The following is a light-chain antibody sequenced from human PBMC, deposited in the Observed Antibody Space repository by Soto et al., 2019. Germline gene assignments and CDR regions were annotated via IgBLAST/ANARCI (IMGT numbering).Light chain of an antibody. Sequence: DIQLTQSPSLLSASVGDRATITCRASHDISTYLAWYQQKPGKAPKLLSYEASTLQSGVPSRFRGSGSGTEFTLTISGLLPEDFETYHCQQLNTLPFTFGQGTRLEIK. CDR2: EAS. CDR1: HDISTY. CDR3: QQLNTLPFT. J-gene: IGKJ5*01. V-gene: IGKV1-9*01.